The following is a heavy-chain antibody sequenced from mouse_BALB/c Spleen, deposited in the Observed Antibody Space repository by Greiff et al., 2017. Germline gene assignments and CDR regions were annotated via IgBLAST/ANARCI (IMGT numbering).Heavy chain of an antibody. D-gene: IGHD2-10*01. CDR2: ISSGSSTI. CDR3: ARSYYGADY. CDR1: GFTFSSFG. V-gene: IGHV5-17*02. Sequence: EVKVVESGGGLVQPGGSRKLSCAASGFTFSSFGMHWVRQAPEKGLEWVAYISSGSSTIYYADTVKGRFTISRDNPKNTLFLQMTSLRSEDTAMYYCARSYYGADYWGQGTTLTVSS. J-gene: IGHJ2*01.